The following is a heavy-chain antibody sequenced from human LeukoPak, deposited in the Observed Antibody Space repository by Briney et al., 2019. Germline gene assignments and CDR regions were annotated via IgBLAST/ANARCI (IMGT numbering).Heavy chain of an antibody. V-gene: IGHV3-21*01. Sequence: GGSLRLSCAASGFSFSXXXXXXXXXXXXXXXXWVSSIGSSSNYIYYADSVRGRFTVSRDNAKNFLYLQMNSLRAEDTAVYYCARGRLGITDDWWGQGTLVTVSS. J-gene: IGHJ4*02. CDR1: GFSFSXXX. CDR2: IGSSSNYI. CDR3: ARGRLGITDDW. D-gene: IGHD6-19*01.